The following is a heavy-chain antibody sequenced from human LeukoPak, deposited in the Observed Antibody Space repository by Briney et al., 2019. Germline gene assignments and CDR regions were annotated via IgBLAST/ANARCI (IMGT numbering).Heavy chain of an antibody. J-gene: IGHJ4*02. CDR1: GFTFSSYS. CDR2: ISSSSSYI. V-gene: IGHV3-21*01. CDR3: AKGTYSSGWYRESRGIDY. D-gene: IGHD6-19*01. Sequence: PGGSLRLSCAASGFTFSSYSMNWVRQAPGKGLEWVSSISSSSSYIYYADSVKGRFTISRDNAKNSLYLQMNSLRAEDTAVYYCAKGTYSSGWYRESRGIDYWGQGTLVTVSS.